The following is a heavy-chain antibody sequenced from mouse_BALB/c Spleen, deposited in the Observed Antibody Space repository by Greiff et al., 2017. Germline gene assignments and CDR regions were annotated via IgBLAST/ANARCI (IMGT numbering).Heavy chain of an antibody. J-gene: IGHJ1*01. V-gene: IGHV2-6-7*01. CDR2: IWGDGST. Sequence: VQLVESGPGLVAPSQSLSITCTVSGFSLTGYGVNWVRQPPGKGLEWLGMIWGDGSTDYNSALKSRLSISKDNSKSQVFLKMNSLQTDDTARYYCARGRGLGTVVAYWYFDVWGAGTTVTVSS. CDR1: GFSLTGYG. D-gene: IGHD1-1*01. CDR3: ARGRGLGTVVAYWYFDV.